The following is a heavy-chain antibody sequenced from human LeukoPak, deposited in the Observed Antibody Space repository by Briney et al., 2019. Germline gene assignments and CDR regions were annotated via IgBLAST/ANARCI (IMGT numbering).Heavy chain of an antibody. V-gene: IGHV4-4*07. D-gene: IGHD3-22*01. J-gene: IGHJ4*02. Sequence: SETLSLTCTVSGGSISSYYWSWIRQPAGKGLEWIGRIYTSGSINYNPSLKSRVTVSVDTSKNQFSLKLSSVTAADTAVYYCARGNSSIESDSSGYYYVVYFDYWGQGTLVTVSS. CDR1: GGSISSYY. CDR3: ARGNSSIESDSSGYYYVVYFDY. CDR2: IYTSGSI.